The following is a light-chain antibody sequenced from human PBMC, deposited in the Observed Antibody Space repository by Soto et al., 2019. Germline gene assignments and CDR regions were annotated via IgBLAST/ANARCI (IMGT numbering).Light chain of an antibody. CDR3: QQYNYYPWT. CDR2: DAS. CDR1: QRISSW. V-gene: IGKV1-5*01. Sequence: DVQMTQSPSTLSASVGDRVTITCRARQRISSWLAWYQQRPGKAPKLLIYDASSLESGVPSRFSGSGSGTEFTLTISGLQPDDSATYYCQQYNYYPWTFGRGTKVAIK. J-gene: IGKJ1*01.